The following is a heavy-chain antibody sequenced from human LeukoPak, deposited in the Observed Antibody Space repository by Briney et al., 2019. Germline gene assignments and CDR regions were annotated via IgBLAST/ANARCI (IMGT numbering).Heavy chain of an antibody. D-gene: IGHD3-3*01. Sequence: PSETLSLTCAVSGGSISSYYWSWIRQPPGKGLEWIGYIYYSGSTNYNPSLKSRVTISVDTSKNQFSLKLSSVTAADTAVYYCARDRMAYYDFWSGLDIWGQGTMVTVSS. CDR1: GGSISSYY. V-gene: IGHV4-59*01. J-gene: IGHJ3*02. CDR3: ARDRMAYYDFWSGLDI. CDR2: IYYSGST.